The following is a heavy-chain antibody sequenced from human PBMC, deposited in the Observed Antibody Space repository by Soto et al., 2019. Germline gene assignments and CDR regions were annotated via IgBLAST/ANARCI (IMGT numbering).Heavy chain of an antibody. D-gene: IGHD3-22*01. J-gene: IGHJ4*02. CDR3: ARFSSSGFDY. CDR1: GDSISSGGSY. Sequence: PSETLSLTCTVSGDSISSGGSYWNWIRQRPGKGLEWMGYIFYSGSFYYTPSLRGRVMMSADTSKNQFYLRLSSVTAADTAVYYCARFSSSGFDYWGQGTLVTVSS. CDR2: IFYSGSF. V-gene: IGHV4-31*03.